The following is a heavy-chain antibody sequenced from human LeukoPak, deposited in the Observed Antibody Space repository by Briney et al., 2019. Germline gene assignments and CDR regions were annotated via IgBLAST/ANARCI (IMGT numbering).Heavy chain of an antibody. Sequence: GASVKVSCKASGYTFTGYYMHWVRQAPGQGLEWMGWINPKSGGTNYAQKFQGRVTMTRDTSISTAYMELSRLRSDDTAVYYCARGGRWLQFTGYWGQGTLVTVSS. CDR3: ARGGRWLQFTGY. V-gene: IGHV1-2*02. D-gene: IGHD5-24*01. CDR1: GYTFTGYY. J-gene: IGHJ4*02. CDR2: INPKSGGT.